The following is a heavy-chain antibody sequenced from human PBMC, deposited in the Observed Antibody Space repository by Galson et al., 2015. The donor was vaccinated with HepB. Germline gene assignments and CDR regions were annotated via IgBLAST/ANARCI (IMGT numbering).Heavy chain of an antibody. CDR2: ISSDSSTS. CDR3: ARGYSGGMDL. V-gene: IGHV3-48*04. CDR1: GFTFSSFC. Sequence: SLRLSCAASGFTFSSFCMSWVRQAPGKGLEWVSRISSDSSTSNYADSVKGRFTISRDNAKNTLYLQMNSLRAEDTAVYYCARGYSGGMDLWGQGTTVTVSS. D-gene: IGHD1-26*01. J-gene: IGHJ6*02.